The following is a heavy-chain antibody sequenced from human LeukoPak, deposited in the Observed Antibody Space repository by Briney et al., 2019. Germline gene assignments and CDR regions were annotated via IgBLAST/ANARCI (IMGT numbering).Heavy chain of an antibody. J-gene: IGHJ4*02. V-gene: IGHV3-74*01. CDR2: INIAGSST. CDR1: GLTLGSYC. CDR3: ARETYGGSSAPDY. D-gene: IGHD3-10*01. Sequence: GGSLSLSCAVSGLTLGSYCVHCVRHAPGGGLVWVLRINIAGSSTNYADSVKGRFTDSRDNAKNTLYLQMNRLRAEDAAVYYCARETYGGSSAPDYWGQGTLVTVSS.